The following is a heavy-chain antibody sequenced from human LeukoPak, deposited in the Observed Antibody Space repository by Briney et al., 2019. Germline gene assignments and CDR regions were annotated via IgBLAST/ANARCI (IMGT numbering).Heavy chain of an antibody. Sequence: GGSLRLSCAASGFTFSSYSMNWVRQAPGKGLEWVSSISSSSSYIYYADSVKGRFTISRDNAKNSLYLQMNSLRAEDTAVYYCAGDGWTYYYGSGSYGLDYWGQGTLVTVSS. CDR1: GFTFSSYS. V-gene: IGHV3-21*01. CDR3: AGDGWTYYYGSGSYGLDY. J-gene: IGHJ4*02. CDR2: ISSSSSYI. D-gene: IGHD3-10*01.